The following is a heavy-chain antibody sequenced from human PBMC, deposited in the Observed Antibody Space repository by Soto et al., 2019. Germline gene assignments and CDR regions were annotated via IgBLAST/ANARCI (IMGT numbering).Heavy chain of an antibody. D-gene: IGHD3-3*01. CDR2: IYYNGDT. CDR1: GGSISAAAYY. V-gene: IGHV4-31*03. Sequence: LSLTCTVSGGSISAAAYYWSWIRQLPGKGLEWIGYIYYNGDTYYNPSLERRVTISLDTSKNQFSLELTSVTAADTAVYYCARETGYYGGYNWFDPWGQGTLVTVSS. CDR3: ARETGYYGGYNWFDP. J-gene: IGHJ5*02.